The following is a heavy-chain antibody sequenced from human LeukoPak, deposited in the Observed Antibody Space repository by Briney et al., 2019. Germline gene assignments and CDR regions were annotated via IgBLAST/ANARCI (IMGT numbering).Heavy chain of an antibody. Sequence: PSETLSLTCTVSGGSISSSDSYWAWVRQPPGKGLEWFGSICFSRTTYYNPSLKSRVTMSIDTSKNHFSLKVASVTAADTAVYYCGRHFPETGRDEQPLEYWGQGSLFTVSS. V-gene: IGHV4-39*01. CDR1: GGSISSSDSY. CDR2: ICFSRTT. J-gene: IGHJ4*02. D-gene: IGHD3-10*01. CDR3: GRHFPETGRDEQPLEY.